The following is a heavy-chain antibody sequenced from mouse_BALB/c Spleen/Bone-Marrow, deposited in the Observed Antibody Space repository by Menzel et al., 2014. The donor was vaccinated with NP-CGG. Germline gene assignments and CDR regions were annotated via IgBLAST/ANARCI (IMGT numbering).Heavy chain of an antibody. CDR3: ARGDYRYGDFAMDY. D-gene: IGHD2-12*01. CDR2: IYPGDGDT. Sequence: QVTLKESGAELVRPGSSVKISCKASGYALSSNWMNWVRQRPGQGLEWIGQIYPGDGDTNYNGKFQGKATLTADKSSSTAYMQLSSLTSEDSAVYFCARGDYRYGDFAMDYWGQGTSVTVSS. J-gene: IGHJ4*01. CDR1: GYALSSNW. V-gene: IGHV1-80*01.